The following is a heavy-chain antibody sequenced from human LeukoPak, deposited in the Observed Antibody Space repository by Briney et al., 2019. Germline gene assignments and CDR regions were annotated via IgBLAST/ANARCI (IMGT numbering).Heavy chain of an antibody. CDR2: IYGSGNT. D-gene: IGHD6-19*01. CDR1: GGSISGWY. CDR3: ARETSLAGFASGLGFNY. V-gene: IGHV4-59*01. Sequence: PSETLSLTCTVSGGSISGWYWSWIRQPPGKGLEWIGYIYGSGNTNYNPSLKSRVTVSIDTSKNQFSLKLTSVTVADTATYYCARETSLAGFASGLGFNYWGQGILVTVSS. J-gene: IGHJ4*02.